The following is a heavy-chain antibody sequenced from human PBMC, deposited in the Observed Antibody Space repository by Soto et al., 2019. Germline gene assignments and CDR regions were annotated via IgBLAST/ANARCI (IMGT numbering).Heavy chain of an antibody. J-gene: IGHJ5*02. CDR3: ARGPPYYDFWSGYYFPYYWFDP. CDR1: GGSFSGYY. D-gene: IGHD3-3*01. V-gene: IGHV4-34*01. Sequence: PSETLSLTCAVYGGSFSGYYWSWIRQPPGKGLEWIGEINHSGSTNYNPSLKSRVTISVDTSKNQFSLKLSSVTAADTAVYYCARGPPYYDFWSGYYFPYYWFDPWGQGTLVTVSS. CDR2: INHSGST.